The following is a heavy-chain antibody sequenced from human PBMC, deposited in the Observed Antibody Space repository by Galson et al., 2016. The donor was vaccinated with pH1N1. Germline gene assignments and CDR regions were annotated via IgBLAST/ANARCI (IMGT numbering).Heavy chain of an antibody. D-gene: IGHD2-21*02. CDR2: IIGMFAKT. J-gene: IGHJ4*02. CDR3: ARSPGYMVTALDY. CDR1: GGTFSSFG. V-gene: IGHV1-69*13. Sequence: VKVSCKASGGTFSSFGISWVRQAPGQGLEWMGGIIGMFAKTNYAQKFQGRVTITADELTSTAYMDLSSLTSEDTAVYYCARSPGYMVTALDYWGQGTLVTVSS.